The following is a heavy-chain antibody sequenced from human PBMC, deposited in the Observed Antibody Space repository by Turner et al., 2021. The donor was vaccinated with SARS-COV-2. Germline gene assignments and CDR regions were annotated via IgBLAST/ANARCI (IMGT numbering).Heavy chain of an antibody. V-gene: IGHV3-53*01. CDR3: ASPHEGYYGMDV. Sequence: EVQLVESGGGLIQPGGSLRLSCAASGVTVSSNYMSWVRQAPGKGLEWVSVIYSGGSTYYADSVKGRFTISRDNSKNTLYLQMNSLRAEDTAVYYCASPHEGYYGMDVWGQGTTVTVSS. J-gene: IGHJ6*02. CDR2: IYSGGST. CDR1: GVTVSSNY.